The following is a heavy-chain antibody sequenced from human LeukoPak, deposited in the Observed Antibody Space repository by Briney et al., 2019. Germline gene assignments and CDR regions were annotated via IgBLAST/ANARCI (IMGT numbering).Heavy chain of an antibody. CDR1: GFTVSSNY. J-gene: IGHJ6*02. CDR2: IYSGGST. D-gene: IGHD5-18*01. Sequence: PGGSLRLSCAASGFTVSSNYMSWVRRAPGKGLEWVSVIYSGGSTYYADSVKGRFTISRDNSKNTLYLQMNSLRAEDTAVYYCARVRVDTAMVYNYYYYGMDVWGQGTTVTVSS. V-gene: IGHV3-53*01. CDR3: ARVRVDTAMVYNYYYYGMDV.